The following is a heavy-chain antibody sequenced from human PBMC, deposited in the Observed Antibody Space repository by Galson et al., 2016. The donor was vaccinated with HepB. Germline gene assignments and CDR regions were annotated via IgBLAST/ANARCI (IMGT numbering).Heavy chain of an antibody. V-gene: IGHV3-48*02. J-gene: IGHJ6*02. CDR2: ISSSSSTI. CDR3: ARDGPGWVMATITILVYYYGIDV. CDR1: GFTFSSYS. Sequence: SLRLSCAASGFTFSSYSMNWVRQAPGKGLEWVPYISSSSSTIYYADSVKGRFTISRDNAKNSLYLQMNSLRDEDTAVYYCARDGPGWVMATITILVYYYGIDVWGQGTPVTVSS. D-gene: IGHD5-24*01.